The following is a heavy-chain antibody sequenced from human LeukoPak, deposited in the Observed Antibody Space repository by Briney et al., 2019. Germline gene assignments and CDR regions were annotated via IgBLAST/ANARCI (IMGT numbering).Heavy chain of an antibody. CDR3: AKKRFFDWFEAGGFDS. V-gene: IGHV3-23*01. CDR1: GFIVSSNY. Sequence: PGGSLRLSCALSGFIVSSNYMSWVRQAPGKGLEWVSGISGSGGSTYYGDSVKGRFTISRDNSKNTLYLQMNSLSAEDTAVYYCAKKRFFDWFEAGGFDSWGQGTLVTVSS. CDR2: ISGSGGST. J-gene: IGHJ5*01. D-gene: IGHD3-9*01.